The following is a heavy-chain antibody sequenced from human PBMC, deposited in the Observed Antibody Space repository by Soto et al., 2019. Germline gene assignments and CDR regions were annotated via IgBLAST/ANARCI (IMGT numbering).Heavy chain of an antibody. V-gene: IGHV4-59*01. J-gene: IGHJ4*02. Sequence: SETLSLTCTVSGGSISSYYWSWIRQPPGKGLEWIGYIYYSGSTNYNPSLKSRVTISVDTSKNQFSLKLSSVTAADTAVYYCARVEMATKSFDYWGQGTLVTVSS. D-gene: IGHD5-12*01. CDR1: GGSISSYY. CDR2: IYYSGST. CDR3: ARVEMATKSFDY.